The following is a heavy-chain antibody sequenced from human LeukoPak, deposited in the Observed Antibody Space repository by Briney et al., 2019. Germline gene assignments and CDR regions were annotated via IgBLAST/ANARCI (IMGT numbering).Heavy chain of an antibody. CDR2: IWYDGSNK. D-gene: IGHD4-17*01. CDR3: AKAWRAYGDYHTFDI. V-gene: IGHV3-33*06. J-gene: IGHJ3*02. CDR1: GFTFSSYG. Sequence: PGRSLRLSCAASGFTFSSYGMHWVRQAPGKGLEWVAVIWYDGSNKYYADSVKGRFTISRDNSKNTLYLQMNSLRAEDTAVYYCAKAWRAYGDYHTFDIWGLGTMVTVSS.